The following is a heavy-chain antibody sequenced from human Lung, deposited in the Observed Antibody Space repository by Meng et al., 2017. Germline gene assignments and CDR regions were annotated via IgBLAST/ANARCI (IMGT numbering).Heavy chain of an antibody. CDR2: INTYNGKT. J-gene: IGHJ4*02. Sequence: QGQLVKCGAEVRKPGDAVKVYCEASGYTLSSDGFSWVRQAPGQGLEWLGWINTYNGKTDYAQKFQGRITMTTDTFTSTAYMELRNLRSDDTAVYYCATRGNPYLNCWGQGTLVTVSS. CDR1: GYTLSSDG. CDR3: ATRGNPYLNC. V-gene: IGHV1-18*01.